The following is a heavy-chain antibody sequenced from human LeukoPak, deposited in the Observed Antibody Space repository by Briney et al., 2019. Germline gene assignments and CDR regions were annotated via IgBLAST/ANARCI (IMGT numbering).Heavy chain of an antibody. J-gene: IGHJ4*02. CDR3: ARLRPPNYYDSSGYTQTRYYFDY. CDR1: GFSFSDYW. D-gene: IGHD3-22*01. Sequence: PGGSLRLSCAASGFSFSDYWMSWVRQAPGRGLEWIGEINHSGSTNYNPSLKSRVTISVDTSKNQFSLKLSSVTAADTAVYYCARLRPPNYYDSSGYTQTRYYFDYWGQGTLVTVSS. V-gene: IGHV4-34*01. CDR2: INHSGST.